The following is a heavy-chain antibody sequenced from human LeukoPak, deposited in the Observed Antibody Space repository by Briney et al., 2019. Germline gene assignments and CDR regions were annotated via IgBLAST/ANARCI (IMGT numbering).Heavy chain of an antibody. D-gene: IGHD3-10*01. CDR3: ARSGSLYRLFDY. CDR2: INHSGST. Sequence: PSETLSLTCAVYGGSFSGYYWSWIRQPPGKGLEWIGEINHSGSTNYNPSLKSRVTISVDTSKNQFSLKLSSVTAADTAVYYCARSGSLYRLFDYWGQGTLVTVSS. J-gene: IGHJ4*02. CDR1: GGSFSGYY. V-gene: IGHV4-34*01.